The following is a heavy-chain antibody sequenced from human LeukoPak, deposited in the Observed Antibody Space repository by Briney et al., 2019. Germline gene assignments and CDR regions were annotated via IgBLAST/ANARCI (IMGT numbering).Heavy chain of an antibody. Sequence: GGSLRLSCAASGFTFSSYSMNRVRQAPGKGLEWVSSISSSSSYIYYADSVKGRFTISRDNAKNSLYLQMNSLRAEDTAVYYCASAIAAHNWFDPWGQGTLSPSPQ. CDR2: ISSSSSYI. CDR1: GFTFSSYS. CDR3: ASAIAAHNWFDP. D-gene: IGHD6-6*01. V-gene: IGHV3-21*01. J-gene: IGHJ5*02.